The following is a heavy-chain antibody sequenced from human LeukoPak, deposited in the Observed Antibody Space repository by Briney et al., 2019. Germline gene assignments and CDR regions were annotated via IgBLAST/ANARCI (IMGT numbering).Heavy chain of an antibody. CDR2: IRYDGSNK. Sequence: PGGSLRLSCAASGFTFSSYGMHWVRQAPGKGLEWVAFIRYDGSNKYYADSVKGRFTIPRDNAKNSLYLQMNSLRAEDTAVYYCARGEYGSGSYHIDYWGQGTLVTVSS. CDR3: ARGEYGSGSYHIDY. CDR1: GFTFSSYG. D-gene: IGHD3-10*01. V-gene: IGHV3-30*02. J-gene: IGHJ4*02.